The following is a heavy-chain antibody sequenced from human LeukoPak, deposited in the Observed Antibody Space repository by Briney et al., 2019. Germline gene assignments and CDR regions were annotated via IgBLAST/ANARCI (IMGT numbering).Heavy chain of an antibody. Sequence: GGSLRLSCAASGFTFSSYAMHWVRQAPGKGLEWVAVISYDGSNKYYADSVKGRFTISRDNSKNTLYLQMNSLRAEDTAVYYCARFTGTADVDYWGQGTLVTVSS. V-gene: IGHV3-30-3*01. CDR2: ISYDGSNK. D-gene: IGHD2-8*02. J-gene: IGHJ4*02. CDR3: ARFTGTADVDY. CDR1: GFTFSSYA.